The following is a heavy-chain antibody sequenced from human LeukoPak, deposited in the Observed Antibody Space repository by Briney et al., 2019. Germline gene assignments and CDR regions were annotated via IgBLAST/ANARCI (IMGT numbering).Heavy chain of an antibody. J-gene: IGHJ4*02. CDR2: IHYSGTT. CDR1: GGSISSYD. Sequence: SETLSLTCTVSGGSISSYDWSWVRQPPGKGLEFIGHIHYSGTTNYNPSLRSRVTISIDTSKKHFFLKLKSVTAADTAVYYCATGYGDFRVEGRYFYSWGQGTLVTVSS. V-gene: IGHV4-59*01. D-gene: IGHD4-17*01. CDR3: ATGYGDFRVEGRYFYS.